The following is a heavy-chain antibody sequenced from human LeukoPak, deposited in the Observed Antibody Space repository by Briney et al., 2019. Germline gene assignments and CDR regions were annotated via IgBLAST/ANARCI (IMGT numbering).Heavy chain of an antibody. V-gene: IGHV4-61*02. CDR3: ARDLDIRYCSSTSCPAGWFDP. D-gene: IGHD2-2*01. CDR2: IYTSGST. CDR1: GGSISSGSYY. Sequence: SQTLSLTCTVSGGSISSGSYYWSWIRQPAGKGLEWIGRIYTSGSTNYNPSLKSRVTISVDTSKNQFSLKLSSVTAADTAVYYCARDLDIRYCSSTSCPAGWFDPWGQGTLVTVSS. J-gene: IGHJ5*02.